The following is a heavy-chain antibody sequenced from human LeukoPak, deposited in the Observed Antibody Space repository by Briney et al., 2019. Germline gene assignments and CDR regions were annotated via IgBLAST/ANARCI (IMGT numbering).Heavy chain of an antibody. CDR3: ARDSITMVRGVPTYFDY. CDR1: GFTFSDYY. J-gene: IGHJ4*02. D-gene: IGHD3-10*01. Sequence: GGSLRLSCAASGFTFSDYYMGWVRQAPGKGLEWVSYITSSGSAVYYADSVKGRFTISRDNAKNSLDLQMSSLRAEDTAVYFCARDSITMVRGVPTYFDYWGQGTLVTVSS. V-gene: IGHV3-11*01. CDR2: ITSSGSAV.